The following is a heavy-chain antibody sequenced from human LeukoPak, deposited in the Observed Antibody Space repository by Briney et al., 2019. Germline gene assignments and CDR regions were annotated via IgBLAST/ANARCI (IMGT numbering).Heavy chain of an antibody. CDR2: IIPILGIA. CDR3: ARDGEYYDILTGYWAKRYDY. J-gene: IGHJ4*02. CDR1: GYTFTSYG. D-gene: IGHD3-9*01. V-gene: IGHV1-69*04. Sequence: SVKVSCKASGYTFTSYGISWVRQAPGQGLEWMGRIIPILGIANYAQKFQGRVTITADKSTSTAYMELSSLRSEDTAVYYCARDGEYYDILTGYWAKRYDYWGQGTLVTVSS.